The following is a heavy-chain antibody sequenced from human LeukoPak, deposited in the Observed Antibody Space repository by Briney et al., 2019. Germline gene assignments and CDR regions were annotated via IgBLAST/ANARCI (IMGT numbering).Heavy chain of an antibody. CDR1: GGSISSYY. D-gene: IGHD6-19*01. CDR2: IYYSGST. CDR3: ARARGAVAIDY. V-gene: IGHV4-59*12. Sequence: PSETLSLTCTASGGSISSYYWSWIRQPPGKGLEWIGYIYYSGSTNYNPSLKSRVTISVDTSKNQFSLKLNSVTAADTAVYYCARARGAVAIDYWGQGTLVTVSS. J-gene: IGHJ4*02.